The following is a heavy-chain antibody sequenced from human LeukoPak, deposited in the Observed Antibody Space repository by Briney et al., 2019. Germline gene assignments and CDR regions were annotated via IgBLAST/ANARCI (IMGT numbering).Heavy chain of an antibody. J-gene: IGHJ3*01. V-gene: IGHV3-20*04. CDR3: ARESSSSWRDAFDF. D-gene: IGHD6-13*01. CDR1: GFTFGYYG. Sequence: GGSLRLSCTVSGFTFGYYGMNWVRQAPGKGLEWVSGINWSGSRTSYADSVRGRFTISRDNTKNSLYLQMHSLRADDTAVYYCARESSSSWRDAFDFWGLGTLVTVSS. CDR2: INWSGSRT.